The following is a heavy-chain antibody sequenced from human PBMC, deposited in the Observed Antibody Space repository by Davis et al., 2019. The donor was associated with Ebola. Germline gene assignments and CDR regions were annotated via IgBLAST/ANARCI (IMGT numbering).Heavy chain of an antibody. V-gene: IGHV3-9*01. CDR1: GFTFDDYA. D-gene: IGHD3-3*01. CDR2: ISWNSGSI. J-gene: IGHJ6*03. CDR3: ARQESPDTNDFWSGSPNYYYYYYMDV. Sequence: PGGSLRLSCAASGFTFDDYAMHWVRQAPGKGLEWVSGISWNSGSIGYADSVKGRFTISRDNAKNSLYLQMNSLRAEDTAVYYCARQESPDTNDFWSGSPNYYYYYYMDVWGKGTTVTVSS.